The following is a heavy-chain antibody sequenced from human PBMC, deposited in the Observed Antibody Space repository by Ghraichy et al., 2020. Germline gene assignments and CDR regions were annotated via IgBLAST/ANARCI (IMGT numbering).Heavy chain of an antibody. CDR1: GGSVSSGSYY. D-gene: IGHD6-13*01. Sequence: SETLSLTCTVSGGSVSSGSYYCSWSRQPPGKGLEWIGYIYYSGSTNYNPSLKSRVTISVDTSKNQFSLKLSSLTAADSAVYYWARVVRIAAAGSPDYWGQGTLVTVSS. V-gene: IGHV4-61*01. J-gene: IGHJ4*02. CDR3: ARVVRIAAAGSPDY. CDR2: IYYSGST.